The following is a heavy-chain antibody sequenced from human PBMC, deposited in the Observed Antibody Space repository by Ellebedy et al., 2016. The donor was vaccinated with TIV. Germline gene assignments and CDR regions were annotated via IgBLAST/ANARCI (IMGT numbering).Heavy chain of an antibody. CDR1: GYSFSNHW. CDR3: ARFGGSSADSHNGMDI. D-gene: IGHD3-3*01. CDR2: IYPGDSET. V-gene: IGHV5-51*01. Sequence: GESLKISXKVSGYSFSNHWIGWVRQMPGKGLEWMGIIYPGDSETRYSPSFQGQVTISADMSISTAYLQWSSLKASDTARYFCARFGGSSADSHNGMDIWGQGTTVTVS. J-gene: IGHJ6*02.